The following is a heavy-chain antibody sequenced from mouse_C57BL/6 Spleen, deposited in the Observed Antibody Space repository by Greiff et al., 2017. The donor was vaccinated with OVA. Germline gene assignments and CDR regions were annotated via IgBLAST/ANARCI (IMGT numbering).Heavy chain of an antibody. V-gene: IGHV1-50*01. CDR1: GYTFTSYW. CDR2: IDPSDSYT. J-gene: IGHJ4*01. CDR3: ARTHYYGSSNAMDY. D-gene: IGHD1-1*01. Sequence: QVQLQQPGAELVKPGASVKLSCKASGYTFTSYWMQWVKQRPGQGLEWIGEIDPSDSYTNYNQKFKGKATLTVDTSSSTAYMQLSSLTSEDSAVYYCARTHYYGSSNAMDYWGQGTSVTVSS.